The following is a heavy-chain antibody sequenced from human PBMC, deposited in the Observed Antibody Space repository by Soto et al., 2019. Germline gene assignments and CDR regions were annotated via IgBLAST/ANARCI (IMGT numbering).Heavy chain of an antibody. CDR3: AKGLGAPFTYYSGMDV. CDR1: GFTFSSYG. V-gene: IGHV3-30*18. CDR2: ISYDGSNK. D-gene: IGHD4-17*01. Sequence: QVQLVESGGGVVQPGRSLRLSCAASGFTFSSYGMHWVRQAPGKGLEWVAVISYDGSNKYYADSVKGRFTISRDNSKNPLYLQMNSLRAEDTAVYYCAKGLGAPFTYYSGMDVWGQGPTVTVSS. J-gene: IGHJ6*02.